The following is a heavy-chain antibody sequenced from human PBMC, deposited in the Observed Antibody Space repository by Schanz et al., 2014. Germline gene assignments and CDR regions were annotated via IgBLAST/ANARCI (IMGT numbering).Heavy chain of an antibody. V-gene: IGHV3-30*04. CDR2: ISSDGFSK. Sequence: VQLVESGGGLIQPGGSLRLSCAASRFTFSTYAMHWVRRAPGKGLGWLAVISSDGFSKFYADSVKGRFTISRDNSKNTLYLQMNGLGPEDTAVYYCAKSALWASGVYYASQIDYWGQGALVTVSS. CDR3: AKSALWASGVYYASQIDY. J-gene: IGHJ4*02. D-gene: IGHD3-10*01. CDR1: RFTFSTYA.